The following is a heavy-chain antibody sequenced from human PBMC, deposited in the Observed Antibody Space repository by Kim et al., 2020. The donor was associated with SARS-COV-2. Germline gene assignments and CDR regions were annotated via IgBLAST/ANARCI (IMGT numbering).Heavy chain of an antibody. Sequence: GGSLRLSCAASGFTFSDNYMTWIRQAPGKGLEWVSLISGSGTSTFYADSVKGRFTILRDNSKNSVYLHMDSLTAEDTAVYYCARVGSHGSSWVSPFDSLG. J-gene: IGHJ4*01. D-gene: IGHD6-13*01. CDR1: GFTFSDNY. CDR2: ISGSGTST. CDR3: ARVGSHGSSWVSPFDS. V-gene: IGHV3-11*01.